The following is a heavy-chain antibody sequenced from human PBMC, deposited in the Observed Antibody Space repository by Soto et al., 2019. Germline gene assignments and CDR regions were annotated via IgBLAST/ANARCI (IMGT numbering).Heavy chain of an antibody. Sequence: WASVKVSCKASGYTFTGYYMHWVRQAPGQGLEWMGWINPNSGGTNYAQKFQGRVTMTRDTSISTAYMELSRLRSDDTAVYYCARTKPLHDYDFLDVWGQGTTVTVSS. CDR1: GYTFTGYY. V-gene: IGHV1-2*02. CDR3: ARTKPLHDYDFLDV. J-gene: IGHJ6*02. D-gene: IGHD3-3*01. CDR2: INPNSGGT.